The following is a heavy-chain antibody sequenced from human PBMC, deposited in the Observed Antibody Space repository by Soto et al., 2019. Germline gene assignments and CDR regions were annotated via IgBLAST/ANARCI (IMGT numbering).Heavy chain of an antibody. CDR1: GYNFACYW. V-gene: IGHV5-51*01. Sequence: GESLKISCNGSGYNFACYWIAWVRQMPGKGLELMGIIYPSDSDTRYRPSFQGQVTISADKSISSAYLQWSSLTAADTAVYYCARGGASSKWFAPWGQGTLVTVSS. CDR3: ARGGASSKWFAP. D-gene: IGHD2-15*01. CDR2: IYPSDSDT. J-gene: IGHJ5*02.